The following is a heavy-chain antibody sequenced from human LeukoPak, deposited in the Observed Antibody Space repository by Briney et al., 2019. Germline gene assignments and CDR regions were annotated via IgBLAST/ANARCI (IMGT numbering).Heavy chain of an antibody. Sequence: SETLSLTCTVSGGSISSHYWSWIRQPPGKGLEWIGYIYTSGSTNYNPSLKSRGTISVDTSKNQFSLKLSSVTAADTAVYYCARHIGGRHNMDVWGKGTTVTVSS. J-gene: IGHJ6*03. CDR1: GGSISSHY. CDR3: ARHIGGRHNMDV. CDR2: IYTSGST. D-gene: IGHD2-21*01. V-gene: IGHV4-4*09.